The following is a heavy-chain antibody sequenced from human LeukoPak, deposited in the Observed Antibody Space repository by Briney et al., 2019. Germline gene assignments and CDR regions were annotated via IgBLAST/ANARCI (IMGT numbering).Heavy chain of an antibody. CDR3: AKGREAYSGSYTPFDY. V-gene: IGHV3-23*01. D-gene: IGHD1-26*01. CDR1: GFTLSTHA. J-gene: IGHJ4*02. CDR2: ISGSGSST. Sequence: GGSLRLSCAASGFTLSTHAMSWVRQAPGKGLECVSTISGSGSSTYYADSVKGRFTISRDSSKNTLYLQMNSLRAEDTAVYYCAKGREAYSGSYTPFDYWGQGTLVTVSS.